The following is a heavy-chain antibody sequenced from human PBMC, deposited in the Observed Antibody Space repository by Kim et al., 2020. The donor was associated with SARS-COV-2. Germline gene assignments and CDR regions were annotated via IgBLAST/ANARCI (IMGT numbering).Heavy chain of an antibody. CDR3: AKDSLWLRGRWQSPKLDH. D-gene: IGHD3-10*01. CDR2: VGGGAITT. J-gene: IGHJ4*02. V-gene: IGHV3-23*01. CDR1: GFIFANYA. Sequence: GGSLRLSCAASGFIFANYAMSWVRQAPGKGLAWVSVVGGGAITTYYADSVKGRFTISRDNSKNTLYLQMDSLRAEDTAVYYCAKDSLWLRGRWQSPKLDHWGQGTLVTVSS.